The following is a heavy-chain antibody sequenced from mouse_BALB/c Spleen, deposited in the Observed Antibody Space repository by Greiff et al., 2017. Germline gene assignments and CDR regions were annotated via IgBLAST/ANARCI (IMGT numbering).Heavy chain of an antibody. D-gene: IGHD1-1*01. CDR1: GFAFSSYD. Sequence: EVKLMESVGGLVKPGGSLKLSCAASGFAFSSYDMSWVRQTPEKRLEWVAYISSGGGSTYYPDTVKGRFTISRDNAKNTLYLQMSSLKSEDTAMYYCARHVYYYGSSFWFAYWGQGTLVTVSA. V-gene: IGHV5-12-1*01. J-gene: IGHJ3*01. CDR2: ISSGGGST. CDR3: ARHVYYYGSSFWFAY.